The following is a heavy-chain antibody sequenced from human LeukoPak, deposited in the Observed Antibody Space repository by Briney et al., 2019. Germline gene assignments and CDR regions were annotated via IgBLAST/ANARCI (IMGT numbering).Heavy chain of an antibody. Sequence: SETLSLTCAVYGGSFSGYYWSWIRQPPGKGLEWIGEINHSGSTNYNLSLKSRVTISVDTSKNQFSLKLSSVTAADTAVYYCARPDYVWGSYRYWGQGTLVTVSS. D-gene: IGHD3-16*02. CDR3: ARPDYVWGSYRY. CDR2: INHSGST. J-gene: IGHJ4*02. V-gene: IGHV4-34*01. CDR1: GGSFSGYY.